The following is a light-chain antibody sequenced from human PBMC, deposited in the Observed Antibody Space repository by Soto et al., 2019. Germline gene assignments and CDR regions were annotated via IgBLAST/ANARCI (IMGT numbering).Light chain of an antibody. Sequence: DIQMTQSPSSLSASVGDRVTITCRASQGISRYLAWYQQKPGKVPKLLIYAASTLQSGVPSRFSGSGSGTDFTLTISSLQPEDVATYYCQKYYSAPQTFCQGTKVEIK. CDR1: QGISRY. CDR3: QKYYSAPQT. CDR2: AAS. J-gene: IGKJ1*01. V-gene: IGKV1-27*01.